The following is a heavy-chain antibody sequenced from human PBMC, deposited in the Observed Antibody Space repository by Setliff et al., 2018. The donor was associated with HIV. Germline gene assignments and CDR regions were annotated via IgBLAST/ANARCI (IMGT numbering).Heavy chain of an antibody. J-gene: IGHJ4*02. CDR3: AAGLHYYDSTGYPLTFDY. CDR2: LYFTGST. D-gene: IGHD3-22*01. V-gene: IGHV4-39*01. Sequence: SETLSLTCSVSGGSVSSGSYYWGWFRQPPGKGLESIGTLYFTGSTYYNPSLKSRVTISVDTSKNQFSLKLCSVTAAEPAVYYCAAGLHYYDSTGYPLTFDYWGQGALVTVSS. CDR1: GGSVSSGSYY.